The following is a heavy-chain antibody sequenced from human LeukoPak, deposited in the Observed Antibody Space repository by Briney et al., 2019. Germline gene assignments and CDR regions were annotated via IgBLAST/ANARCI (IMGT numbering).Heavy chain of an antibody. CDR1: GLTFSSYW. CDR3: ARDSPPGGGMDV. CDR2: IKQDGSEK. V-gene: IGHV3-7*01. Sequence: GGSLRLSCAASGLTFSSYWMSWVRQAPGKGLEWVANIKQDGSEKYYVDSVKGRFTISRDNAKNSLYLQVNSLRAEDTAVYYCARDSPPGGGMDVWGQGTTVTVSS. J-gene: IGHJ6*02.